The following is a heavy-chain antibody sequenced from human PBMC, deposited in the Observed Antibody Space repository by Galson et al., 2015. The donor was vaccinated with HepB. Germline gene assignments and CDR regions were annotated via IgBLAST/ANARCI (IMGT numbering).Heavy chain of an antibody. CDR1: GGSFSGYY. V-gene: IGHV4-34*01. CDR2: INHSGST. Sequence: SETLSLTCAVYGGSFSGYYWSWIRQPPGKGLEWIGEINHSGSTNYNPSLKSRVTISVDTSKNQFSLRLSSVTAADTAVYYCARGGGGSYYYYYYMDVWGKGTTVTVSS. CDR3: ARGGGGSYYYYYYMDV. D-gene: IGHD4-23*01. J-gene: IGHJ6*03.